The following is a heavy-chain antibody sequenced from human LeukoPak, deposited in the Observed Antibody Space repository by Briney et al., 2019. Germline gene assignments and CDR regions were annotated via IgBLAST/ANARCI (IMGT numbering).Heavy chain of an antibody. CDR3: ARVRGPRYLGIWSYFDY. CDR1: GFTFSSYW. CDR2: IKQDGSEK. J-gene: IGHJ4*02. V-gene: IGHV3-7*01. D-gene: IGHD3-10*01. Sequence: GGSLRLSCAASGFTFSSYWVSWVRQAPGKGLEWVANIKQDGSEKYYVDSVKGRFTISRDNAKNSLYLQMNSLRAEDTAVYYCARVRGPRYLGIWSYFDYWGQGTLVTVSS.